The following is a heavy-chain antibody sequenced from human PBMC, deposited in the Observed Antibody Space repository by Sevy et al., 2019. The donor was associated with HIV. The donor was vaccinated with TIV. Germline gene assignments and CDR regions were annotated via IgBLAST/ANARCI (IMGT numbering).Heavy chain of an antibody. V-gene: IGHV3-23*01. CDR3: AKDGWVGNSSSDVY. CDR2: ISGSGSNT. CDR1: GFIFTTYA. Sequence: GGSLRLSCAASGFIFTTYAMSWVRQAPGKGLEWVSVISGSGSNTFYADSVKGRFTISRDNFKNTLYLQMNSLRAEDTAVYYCAKDGWVGNSSSDVYWGQGTLVTVSS. D-gene: IGHD6-6*01. J-gene: IGHJ4*02.